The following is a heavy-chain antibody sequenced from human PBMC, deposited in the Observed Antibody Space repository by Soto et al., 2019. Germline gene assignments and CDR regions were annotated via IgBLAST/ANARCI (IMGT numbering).Heavy chain of an antibody. CDR1: SVSISSNNW. V-gene: IGHV4-4*02. J-gene: IGHJ4*02. CDR3: ARVKDYDYIWGSSLGFDY. D-gene: IGHD3-16*01. Sequence: SETLSLTCAVSSVSISSNNWWSWVRQPPGKGLEWIGEMYHSGGTKYNPSLESRVTISVDKSKNQFSLRLTSVTAADTAVYYCARVKDYDYIWGSSLGFDYWGQGTLVTVSS. CDR2: MYHSGGT.